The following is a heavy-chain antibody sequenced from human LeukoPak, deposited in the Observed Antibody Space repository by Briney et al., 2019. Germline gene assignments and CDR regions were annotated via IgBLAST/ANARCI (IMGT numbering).Heavy chain of an antibody. D-gene: IGHD6-13*01. CDR1: GFTFSSYE. Sequence: GGSLRLSCAASGFTFSSYEMNWVRQTPGKGLEWVSGIRGSGGTTDNADSVKGRFTISRDNSKNTLYLQMNSLRAEDTAVYYCAAPKDIATAGYFDYWGQGTLVTVSS. V-gene: IGHV3-23*01. CDR3: AAPKDIATAGYFDY. CDR2: IRGSGGTT. J-gene: IGHJ4*02.